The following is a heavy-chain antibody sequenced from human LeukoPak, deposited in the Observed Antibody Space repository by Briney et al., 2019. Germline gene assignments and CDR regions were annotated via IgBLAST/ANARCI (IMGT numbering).Heavy chain of an antibody. J-gene: IGHJ4*02. CDR2: TYYRSKWYN. D-gene: IGHD6-19*01. V-gene: IGHV6-1*01. CDR3: ARGGSGWYSDSLETFDY. CDR1: GDIVSSNSAA. Sequence: SQTLSLTCAISGDIVSSNSAAWNWIRQSPSRGLEWLGRTYYRSKWYNDYAVSVKSRITINPDTSKNQFSLQLNSVTPEDTAVCYCARGGSGWYSDSLETFDYWGQGTLVTVSS.